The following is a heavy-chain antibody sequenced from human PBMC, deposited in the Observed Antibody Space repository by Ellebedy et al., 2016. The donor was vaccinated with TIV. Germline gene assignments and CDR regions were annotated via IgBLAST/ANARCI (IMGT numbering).Heavy chain of an antibody. V-gene: IGHV1-8*01. Sequence: ASVKVSCXASGYTFTSYDINWVRQATGQGLEWMGWMNPNSGNTGYAQKFQGRVTMTRNTSISTAYMELSSLRSEDTAVYYCARARETIIPDAFDIWGQGTMVTVSS. J-gene: IGHJ3*02. D-gene: IGHD3-10*01. CDR2: MNPNSGNT. CDR1: GYTFTSYD. CDR3: ARARETIIPDAFDI.